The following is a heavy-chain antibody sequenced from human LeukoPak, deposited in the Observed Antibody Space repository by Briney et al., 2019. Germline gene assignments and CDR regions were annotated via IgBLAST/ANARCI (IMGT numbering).Heavy chain of an antibody. CDR1: GFTFTSYR. J-gene: IGHJ4*02. CDR2: IKQDESEK. CDR3: VKPYYYSSGSFN. Sequence: QAGGSLRLSCSASGFTFTSYRMNWVRQAPGKGLEWVANIKQDESEKNYVDSVKGRFTISRDNAKNSLHLQMNSLRAEDTAMYYCVKPYYYSSGSFNWGQGTLVTVSS. V-gene: IGHV3-7*01. D-gene: IGHD3-10*01.